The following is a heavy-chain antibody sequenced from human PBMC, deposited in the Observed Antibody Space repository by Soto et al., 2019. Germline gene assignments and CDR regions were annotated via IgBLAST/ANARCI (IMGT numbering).Heavy chain of an antibody. V-gene: IGHV4-39*01. Sequence: QLQLQESGPGLVKPSETLSLTCTVSGGSISSSSYYWGWIRQPPGKGLERIGSIYYSGSTYYNPSLKSRVTISVDTSKNQFSLKLSSVTAADTAVYYCARIPPYYYDSSGSAFDIWGQGTMVTVSS. CDR3: ARIPPYYYDSSGSAFDI. J-gene: IGHJ3*02. CDR1: GGSISSSSYY. D-gene: IGHD3-22*01. CDR2: IYYSGST.